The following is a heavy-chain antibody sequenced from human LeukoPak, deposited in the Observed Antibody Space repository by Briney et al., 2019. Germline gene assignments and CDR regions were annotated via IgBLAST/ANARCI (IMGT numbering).Heavy chain of an antibody. J-gene: IGHJ4*02. CDR1: GFTFSSYW. Sequence: PGGSLRLSCAASGFTFSSYWMSWVRQAPGKGLEWVANIKQDGSEKYYVDSVKGRFTISRDNAKNSLYLQMNSLRAEDTAVYYRAREENYDILTGYPTSNFDYWGQGTLVTVSS. V-gene: IGHV3-7*01. CDR3: AREENYDILTGYPTSNFDY. D-gene: IGHD3-9*01. CDR2: IKQDGSEK.